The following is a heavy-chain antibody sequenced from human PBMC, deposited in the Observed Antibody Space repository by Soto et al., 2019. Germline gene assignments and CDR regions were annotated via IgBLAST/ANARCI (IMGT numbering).Heavy chain of an antibody. V-gene: IGHV4-4*02. CDR1: GGSISSSNW. Sequence: PSETLSLTCSVSGGSISSSNWWSWVRQPPGKGLEWIGEIYHSGSTNYNPSLKSRCTISVDKSKNQFSLKLSSVTAADTAAYYCVRSSLDAADGYYFDFCGQGTRVTVSP. J-gene: IGHJ4*01. CDR3: VRSSLDAADGYYFDF. D-gene: IGHD5-12*01. CDR2: IYHSGST.